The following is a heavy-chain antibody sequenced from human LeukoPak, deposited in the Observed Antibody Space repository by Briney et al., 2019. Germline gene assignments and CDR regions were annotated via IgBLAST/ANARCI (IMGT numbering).Heavy chain of an antibody. J-gene: IGHJ4*02. CDR3: ASLRPGDY. CDR2: IYSGGST. V-gene: IGHV3-66*01. Sequence: GGSLRLSCAASGFIVSSNYMSWVRQAPGKGLEWVSVIYSGGSTYYADSVKGRFTISRDNSKNTLYLQMNSLRVEDTAVYYCASLRPGDYWGQGTLVTVSS. CDR1: GFIVSSNY.